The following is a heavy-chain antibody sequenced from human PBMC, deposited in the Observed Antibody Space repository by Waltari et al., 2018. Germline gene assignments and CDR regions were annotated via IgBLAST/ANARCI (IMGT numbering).Heavy chain of an antibody. D-gene: IGHD3-16*01. CDR2: IYHIGST. J-gene: IGHJ5*02. Sequence: QLQLQESGSGLVKPSQTLSLTCAVSGGSISSGGYSWSWIRQPPGKGLEWIGYIYHIGSTDYTPSLKSRVTISVDRSKNQFSLKLSSVTAADTAVYYCVRDILGRFDPWGQGTLVTVSS. V-gene: IGHV4-30-2*01. CDR3: VRDILGRFDP. CDR1: GGSISSGGYS.